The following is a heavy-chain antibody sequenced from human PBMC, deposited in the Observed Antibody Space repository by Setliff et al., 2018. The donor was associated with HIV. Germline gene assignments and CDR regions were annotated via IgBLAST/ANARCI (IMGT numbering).Heavy chain of an antibody. J-gene: IGHJ4*02. V-gene: IGHV1-18*01. CDR3: ARRKSVRDGYNSDY. CDR2: ISAYNGNT. D-gene: IGHD5-12*01. CDR1: GYTFSSYG. Sequence: SSVKVSCKASGYTFSSYGISWVRQAPGQGLEWMGWISAYNGNTNYAQKLQGRVTMTTDTSTSTAYMELRSLRSDDTAVYYCARRKSVRDGYNSDYWGQGTLVTVSS.